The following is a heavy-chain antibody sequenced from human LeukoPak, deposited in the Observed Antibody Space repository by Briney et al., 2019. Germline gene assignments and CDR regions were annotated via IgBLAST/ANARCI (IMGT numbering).Heavy chain of an antibody. CDR2: IYYNLSI. CDR1: GDTIDTRHFY. V-gene: IGHV4-39*07. Sequence: SETLSLTCIVSGDTIDTRHFYWTWLRQPPGKGLEWIGSIYYNLSISYNPSLLSRGTISVDTSKNQFSLRLTSVPAADTAMYYCAKGGDAYKVGNYWGPGTMVTVSS. J-gene: IGHJ1*01. CDR3: AKGGDAYKVGNY. D-gene: IGHD5-24*01.